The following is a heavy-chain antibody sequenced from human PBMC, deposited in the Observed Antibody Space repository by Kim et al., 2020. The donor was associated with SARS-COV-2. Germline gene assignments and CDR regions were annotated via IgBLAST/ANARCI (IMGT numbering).Heavy chain of an antibody. D-gene: IGHD1-26*01. J-gene: IGHJ4*02. CDR3: ARDRRGGSYYYYFDY. V-gene: IGHV1-3*01. Sequence: QKFQGRVTITRDTSASTTYMELSSLRSEDTAVYYCARDRRGGSYYYYFDYWGQGTLVTVSS.